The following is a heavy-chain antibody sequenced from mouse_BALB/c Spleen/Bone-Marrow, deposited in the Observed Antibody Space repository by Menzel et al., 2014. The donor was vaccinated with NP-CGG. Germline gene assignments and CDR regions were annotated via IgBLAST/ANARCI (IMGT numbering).Heavy chain of an antibody. V-gene: IGHV1-22*01. CDR1: GYTFTEYT. CDR3: ARSLDGYYDY. D-gene: IGHD2-3*01. CDR2: INPYNGGT. J-gene: IGHJ2*01. Sequence: EVHLVESGPELVKPVASVKMSCKTSGYTFTEYTMHWVKQSHGESLQWIGGINPYNGGTTYNQKFKGKATLTVDKSSSTAYMELRSLTSEDSAVYYCARSLDGYYDYWGQGTTLTVSS.